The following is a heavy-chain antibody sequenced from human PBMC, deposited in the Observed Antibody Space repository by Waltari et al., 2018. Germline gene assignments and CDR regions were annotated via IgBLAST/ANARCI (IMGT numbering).Heavy chain of an antibody. CDR1: GFPFSSYT. V-gene: IGHV3-21*01. CDR3: ARDAEDIVESGAFDI. CDR2: ISTSGSYR. J-gene: IGHJ3*02. D-gene: IGHD2-15*01. Sequence: EVQLVESGGGLVKPGESLRLSCAASGFPFSSYTINWVRQAPGKGLEWVSSISTSGSYRYYADSGKGRFTISRDNAKNSLSLQMTHLRVEDTALYYCARDAEDIVESGAFDIWGQGTVVTVSS.